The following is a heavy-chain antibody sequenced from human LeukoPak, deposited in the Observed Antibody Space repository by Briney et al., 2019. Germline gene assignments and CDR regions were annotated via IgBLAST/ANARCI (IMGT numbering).Heavy chain of an antibody. J-gene: IGHJ4*02. CDR1: GFTLNSHW. V-gene: IGHV3-7*01. D-gene: IGHD1-7*01. CDR3: ARWDIRGTAHQLDY. Sequence: PGGSLILSCAVSGFTLNSHWMSWVRQAPGKGLERVANINQDGSAKYYVDSVRGRSTISRDNAKNSRYLQMTSLRAEDTAVYYCARWDIRGTAHQLDYWGQGTLVTVSS. CDR2: INQDGSAK.